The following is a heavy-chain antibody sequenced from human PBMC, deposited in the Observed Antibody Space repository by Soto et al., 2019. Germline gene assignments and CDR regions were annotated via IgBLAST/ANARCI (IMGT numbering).Heavy chain of an antibody. CDR2: ISGSGGST. CDR1: GFTFSSYA. CDR3: AKALYFEYSSSFDY. D-gene: IGHD6-6*01. J-gene: IGHJ4*02. V-gene: IGHV3-23*01. Sequence: GGSLRLSCAASGFTFSSYAMSWVRQAPGKGLEWVSAISGSGGSTYYADSVKGRFTISRDNSKNTLYLQMNNLRAEDTAVYYCAKALYFEYSSSFDYWGQGTLVTVSS.